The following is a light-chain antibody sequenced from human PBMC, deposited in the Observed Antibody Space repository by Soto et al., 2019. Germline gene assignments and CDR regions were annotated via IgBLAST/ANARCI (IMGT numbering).Light chain of an antibody. CDR1: SSNIGAGYD. V-gene: IGLV1-40*01. J-gene: IGLJ2*01. CDR2: GNS. CDR3: QSYDSSLSGHVV. Sequence: QSVLTQPPSVSGAPGQRVTISCTGSSSNIGAGYDVHWYQQLPGTAPKLLIYGNSNRPSGVPDRFSGSKSGTSASLAITWLQAEDEADYYCQSYDSSLSGHVVFGGGTKL.